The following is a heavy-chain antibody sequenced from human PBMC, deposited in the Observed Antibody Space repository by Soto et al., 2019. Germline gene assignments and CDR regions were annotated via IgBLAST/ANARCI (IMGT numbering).Heavy chain of an antibody. J-gene: IGHJ5*02. CDR2: ISGGGGNT. Sequence: GGSLRLSCAGSGFTFSSYAMSRVRQAPGKGLEWVSTISGGGGNTYFADSVKGRFTISRDNSKNTLHLQMNSLRAEDTAVYYCGKSLGGTTRNTWFAPWGQGTLVTVSS. D-gene: IGHD1-1*01. CDR3: GKSLGGTTRNTWFAP. CDR1: GFTFSSYA. V-gene: IGHV3-23*01.